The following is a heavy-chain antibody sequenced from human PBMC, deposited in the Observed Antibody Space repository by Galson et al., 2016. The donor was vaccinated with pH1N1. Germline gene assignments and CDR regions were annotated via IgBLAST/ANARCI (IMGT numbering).Heavy chain of an antibody. CDR1: GDTFSNYA. J-gene: IGHJ4*02. V-gene: IGHV1-69*06. D-gene: IGHD2-2*02. CDR3: AHAQTIGYCSSASCYTGDFDY. Sequence: SVKVSCKASGDTFSNYAINWVRQAPGQGLEWVGGIIPIFGTTNYAQKFQGRVTITADKSTDTAYMELSSLRSEDSAVYYCAHAQTIGYCSSASCYTGDFDYWDQGTLVTVSS. CDR2: IIPIFGTT.